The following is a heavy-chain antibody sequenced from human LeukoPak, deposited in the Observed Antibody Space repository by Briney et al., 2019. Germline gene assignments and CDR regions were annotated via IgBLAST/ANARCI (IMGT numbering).Heavy chain of an antibody. CDR2: IKQDGSEK. CDR1: GFTFRSYW. Sequence: GGSLRLSCAASGFTFRSYWMSWVRQAPGKGLEWVANIKQDGSEKYYVDSVKGRFTISSDNAKNSLYLQMNSLRAEDTAVYYCARGGAYYYDSSGYYETYYFDYWGQGTLVTVSS. CDR3: ARGGAYYYDSSGYYETYYFDY. V-gene: IGHV3-7*01. J-gene: IGHJ4*02. D-gene: IGHD3-22*01.